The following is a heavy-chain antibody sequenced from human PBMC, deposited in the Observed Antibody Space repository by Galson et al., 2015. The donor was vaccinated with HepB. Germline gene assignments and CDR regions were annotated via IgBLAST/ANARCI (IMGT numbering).Heavy chain of an antibody. D-gene: IGHD3-16*01. V-gene: IGHV3-23*01. J-gene: IGHJ4*02. Sequence: SLRLSCAASGFTFSSYAMSWVRQAPGKGLEWVSGIGGSGHSTYYADSVKGRFTISRDKSKNTLYLQMNSLRAEDTAVFYCAKDEGGTFLYFFDYWGRGTLVTVSS. CDR3: AKDEGGTFLYFFDY. CDR1: GFTFSSYA. CDR2: IGGSGHST.